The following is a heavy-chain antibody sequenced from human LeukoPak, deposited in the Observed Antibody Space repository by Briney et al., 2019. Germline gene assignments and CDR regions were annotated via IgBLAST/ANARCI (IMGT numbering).Heavy chain of an antibody. CDR1: GFTFSTSS. D-gene: IGHD6-19*01. Sequence: PGRSLRLSCAASGFTFSTSSMNWVRQAPGKGREWLASISSPVGHTYYADSLKGRITISRDNAKSSLYLQMNSLRVEDTAVCYCATDVQGSGWYGFDYWGQGTLVTVSS. CDR3: ATDVQGSGWYGFDY. V-gene: IGHV3-21*01. CDR2: ISSPVGHT. J-gene: IGHJ4*02.